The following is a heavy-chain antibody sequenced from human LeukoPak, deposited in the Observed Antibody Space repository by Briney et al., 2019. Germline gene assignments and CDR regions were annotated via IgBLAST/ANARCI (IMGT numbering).Heavy chain of an antibody. D-gene: IGHD2-2*01. CDR1: GYSISSGYY. CDR2: IYHSGST. Sequence: SETLSLTCTVSGYSISSGYYWGWIRQPPGKGLEWIGSIYHSGSTYYNPSLKSRVTISVDTSKNQFSLKLSSVTAADTAVYYCARDWINAYCRSTSCSRWFDPWGQGTLVTVSS. CDR3: ARDWINAYCRSTSCSRWFDP. J-gene: IGHJ5*02. V-gene: IGHV4-38-2*02.